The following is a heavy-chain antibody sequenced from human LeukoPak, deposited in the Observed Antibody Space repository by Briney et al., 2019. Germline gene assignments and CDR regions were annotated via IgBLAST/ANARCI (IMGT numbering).Heavy chain of an antibody. J-gene: IGHJ4*02. Sequence: SETLSLTCTVSSGAISSSSYYWGWIRQPPGKGLEWIGSISYSGSTDYNPSLKSRVTISVDTSKNQFSLRLSSVTAADTAVYYCARHSGSYLYYFDFWGQGALVTVSS. CDR1: SGAISSSSYY. D-gene: IGHD1-26*01. CDR3: ARHSGSYLYYFDF. CDR2: ISYSGST. V-gene: IGHV4-39*01.